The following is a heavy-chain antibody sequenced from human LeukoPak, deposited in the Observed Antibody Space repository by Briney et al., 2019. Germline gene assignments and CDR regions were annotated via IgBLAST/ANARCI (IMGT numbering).Heavy chain of an antibody. V-gene: IGHV1-46*01. CDR2: INPSGGST. J-gene: IGHJ4*02. D-gene: IGHD1-26*01. Sequence: GASVKVSCKASGYTFTSYYMHWVRQAPGQGLEWMGIINPSGGSTSYAQKFQGRVTMTRDMSTSTACMELRSLTSDDTAVYYCARDSYSGSYYSSGYWGQGTLVTVSS. CDR1: GYTFTSYY. CDR3: ARDSYSGSYYSSGY.